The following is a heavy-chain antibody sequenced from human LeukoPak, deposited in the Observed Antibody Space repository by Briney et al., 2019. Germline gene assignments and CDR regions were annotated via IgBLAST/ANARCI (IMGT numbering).Heavy chain of an antibody. D-gene: IGHD1-26*01. CDR1: GGSISSSSYY. CDR3: ASEIVGATSWFDP. V-gene: IGHV4-39*07. J-gene: IGHJ5*02. Sequence: SETLSLTCTVSGGSISSSSYYWVWIRQPPGKGLEWIGSIYYSGSTYYNPSLKSRVTISVDTSKNQFSLKLSSVTAADTAVYYCASEIVGATSWFDPWGQGTLVTVSS. CDR2: IYYSGST.